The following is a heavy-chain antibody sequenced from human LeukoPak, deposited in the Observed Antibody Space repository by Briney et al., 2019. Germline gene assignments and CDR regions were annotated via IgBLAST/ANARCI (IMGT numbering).Heavy chain of an antibody. V-gene: IGHV4-59*01. CDR1: GGSISSNY. CDR2: LYPSGST. CDR3: AGGHYPLEY. J-gene: IGHJ4*02. D-gene: IGHD1-26*01. Sequence: PSETLSLTCTVSGGSISSNYWSWIRQPPGKGLEWIGLLYPSGSTNYNPSLKSRVTISVDTSRTQFSLKLSSMTAADTAVYYCAGGHYPLEYWGQGTLVTVSS.